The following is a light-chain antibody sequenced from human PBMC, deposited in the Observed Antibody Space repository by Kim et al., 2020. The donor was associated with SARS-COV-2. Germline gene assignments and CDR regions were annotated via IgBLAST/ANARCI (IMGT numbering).Light chain of an antibody. J-gene: IGKJ2*01. CDR1: QSIASH. Sequence: SASIGDRVPITCRASQSIASHLNWYQQKPGKAPKVLIYAASSLQSEVPSRFSGSGSGTDFTLTITNLQPEDSGTYYCQQTYTTPYAFGQGTKLEI. V-gene: IGKV1-39*01. CDR3: QQTYTTPYA. CDR2: AAS.